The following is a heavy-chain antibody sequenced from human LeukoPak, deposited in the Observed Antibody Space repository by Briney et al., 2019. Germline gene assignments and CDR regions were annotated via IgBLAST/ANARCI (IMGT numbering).Heavy chain of an antibody. V-gene: IGHV4-34*01. Sequence: PSETLSLTCAVYGGSFSGYYWSWIRQPPGKGLEWIGEINHSGSTNYNPSLESRVTISVDTSKNQFSLKLSSVTAADTAVYYCARSGYCTNGVCFDFDYWGQGTLVTVSS. CDR1: GGSFSGYY. D-gene: IGHD2-8*01. J-gene: IGHJ4*02. CDR2: INHSGST. CDR3: ARSGYCTNGVCFDFDY.